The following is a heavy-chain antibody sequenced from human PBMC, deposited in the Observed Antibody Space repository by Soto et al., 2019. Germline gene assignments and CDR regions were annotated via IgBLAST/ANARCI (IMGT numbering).Heavy chain of an antibody. CDR3: ALRYGSGSNFDY. V-gene: IGHV3-48*01. CDR2: ISSSSSTI. D-gene: IGHD3-10*01. CDR1: GFTFSSYS. J-gene: IGHJ4*02. Sequence: EVQLVESGGGLVQPGGSLRLSWPASGFTFSSYSMNWFRQAPGKGLEWVSYISSSSSTIYYPDSVKGRFTISRDNAKNSLYLQMNSLRAEDTAVFYCALRYGSGSNFDYWGQGTLVTVSS.